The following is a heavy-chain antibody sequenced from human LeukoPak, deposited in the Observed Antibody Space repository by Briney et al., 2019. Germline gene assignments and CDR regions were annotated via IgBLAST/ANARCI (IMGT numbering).Heavy chain of an antibody. CDR2: IYYSGST. V-gene: IGHV4-59*01. J-gene: IGHJ4*02. Sequence: SETLSLACTVSGGSISSYYWSWIRQPPGKGLEWIGYIYYSGSTNYNPSLKSRVTISVDTSKNQFSLKLSSVTAADTAVYYCARDGYYGSGSYWVFGYFDYWGQGTLVTVSS. CDR3: ARDGYYGSGSYWVFGYFDY. D-gene: IGHD3-10*01. CDR1: GGSISSYY.